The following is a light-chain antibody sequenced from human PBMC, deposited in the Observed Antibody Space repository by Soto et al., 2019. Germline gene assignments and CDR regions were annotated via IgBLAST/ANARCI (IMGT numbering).Light chain of an antibody. CDR3: SLYTSENTYV. CDR2: EAR. V-gene: IGLV2-18*01. Sequence: QSALTQRPSVSGSPGQSVTISCTGTSIDFVSYNRVSWYQQPPGTAPKLIIYEARNRPSGVPDRFSGSKSGNTAALIISRRQAADEADYYCSLYTSENTYVFGTGTKLTVL. CDR1: SIDFVSYNR. J-gene: IGLJ1*01.